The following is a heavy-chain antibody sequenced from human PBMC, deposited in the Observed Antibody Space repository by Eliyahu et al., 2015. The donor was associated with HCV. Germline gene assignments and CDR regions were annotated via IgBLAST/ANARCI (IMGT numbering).Heavy chain of an antibody. J-gene: IGHJ3*02. CDR1: GYTFISYN. Sequence: QVQLVQSGPEVKKPGASVKVSCKTSGYTFISYNVHWLRXAPGXRLEWMAWINGGSGNTKYSQNFLGRVSVSRDTSARTVYMEMTSLTSEDTAIYYCARDFRSGVFDMWGQGTMVTVSS. D-gene: IGHD2-8*01. CDR3: ARDFRSGVFDM. CDR2: INGGSGNT. V-gene: IGHV1-3*01.